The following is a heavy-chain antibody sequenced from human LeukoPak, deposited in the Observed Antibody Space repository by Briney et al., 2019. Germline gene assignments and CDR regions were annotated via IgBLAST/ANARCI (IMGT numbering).Heavy chain of an antibody. V-gene: IGHV3-53*01. CDR3: ARVRDVYNHVFEN. Sequence: GGSLRLSCAVSTFTVASNYMSWVRQTPGKGLVWVSDIYQGGSTNYSDSAKGRFTISRDISKNTLHLQMNNLRVDDTAVYYCARVRDVYNHVFENWGQGTLVTVS. J-gene: IGHJ4*02. CDR2: IYQGGST. CDR1: TFTVASNY. D-gene: IGHD5-24*01.